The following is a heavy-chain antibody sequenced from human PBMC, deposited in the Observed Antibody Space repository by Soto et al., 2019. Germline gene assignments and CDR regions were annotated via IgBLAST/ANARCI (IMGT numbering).Heavy chain of an antibody. CDR2: INPNSGGT. V-gene: IGHV1-2*04. Sequence: ASVKVSCKASGYTFTGYYMHWVRQAPGQGLEWMGWINPNSGGTNYAQKVQGWVTMTRDTSISTAYMELSRLRSDDTAVYYCARDILTGGYYYYGMDVWGQGTTVTVSS. J-gene: IGHJ6*02. D-gene: IGHD3-9*01. CDR1: GYTFTGYY. CDR3: ARDILTGGYYYYGMDV.